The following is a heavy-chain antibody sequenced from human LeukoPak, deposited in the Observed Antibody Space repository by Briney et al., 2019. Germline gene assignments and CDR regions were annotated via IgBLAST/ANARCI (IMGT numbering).Heavy chain of an antibody. J-gene: IGHJ4*02. CDR1: GFSFSSYG. Sequence: GRSLTLSCAASGFSFSSYGMHWVRQAPGTGLEWGAVISYDGSNKYYADSVKGRFTISRDNSKNTLYLQMNSLRAEDTAVYYCGKDRWRAGYFDYWGQGTLVTVSS. CDR2: ISYDGSNK. V-gene: IGHV3-30*18. CDR3: GKDRWRAGYFDY. D-gene: IGHD6-13*01.